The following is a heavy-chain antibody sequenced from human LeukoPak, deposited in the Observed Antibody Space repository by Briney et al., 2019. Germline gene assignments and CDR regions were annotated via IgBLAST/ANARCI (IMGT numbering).Heavy chain of an antibody. V-gene: IGHV3-7*01. CDR2: IKQDGSDK. CDR1: GLTFRRDW. D-gene: IGHD5-18*01. CDR3: ATLDTAMVTNFGY. J-gene: IGHJ4*02. Sequence: GGSLRLSCAASGLTFRRDWMSWVRQAPGKGLEWVAMIKQDGSDKYYVDSVKGRFTTSSDNTKNSLNLQMNSLRAEDTAVYYCATLDTAMVTNFGYWGQGTLVTVSS.